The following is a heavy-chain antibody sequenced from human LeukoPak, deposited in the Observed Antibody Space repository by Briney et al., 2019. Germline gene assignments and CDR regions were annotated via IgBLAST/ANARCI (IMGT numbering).Heavy chain of an antibody. D-gene: IGHD2-21*01. J-gene: IGHJ4*02. Sequence: GGSLRLSCAASGFTFSSYEMNCVRQAPGKGLEWVSYISTTGSSIYYADSVKGRFTISRDNAKNSVYLQMNSLRAEDTAVYYCVRDIPIGRTNFDYWGQGTLVTVSS. CDR1: GFTFSSYE. CDR2: ISTTGSSI. CDR3: VRDIPIGRTNFDY. V-gene: IGHV3-48*03.